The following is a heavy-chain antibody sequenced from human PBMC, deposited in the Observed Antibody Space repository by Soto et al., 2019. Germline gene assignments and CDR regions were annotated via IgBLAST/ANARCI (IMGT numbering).Heavy chain of an antibody. D-gene: IGHD1-26*01. Sequence: GGSLRLSCAASGFIFENFGMSWVRQAPGKGLEWISSISGSGFKKYCADSVKGRFTISRDNSKSTVYLELNNLSAEDTAVYHCAKNQGVELVPLATVDWFDPWGQGSVVTVSS. CDR3: AKNQGVELVPLATVDWFDP. J-gene: IGHJ5*02. CDR2: ISGSGFKK. V-gene: IGHV3-23*01. CDR1: GFIFENFG.